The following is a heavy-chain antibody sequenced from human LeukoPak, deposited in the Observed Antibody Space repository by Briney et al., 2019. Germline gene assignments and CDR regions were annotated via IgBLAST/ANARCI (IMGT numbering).Heavy chain of an antibody. Sequence: SETLSLTCTVSGGSISSSSYYWGWIRQPPGKGLEWIGSIYYSGSTYYNPSLKSRVTISVDTSKNQFSLKLSSVTAADTAVYYCASYGSGSYYAHDYWGQGTLVTVSS. D-gene: IGHD3-10*01. CDR2: IYYSGST. CDR3: ASYGSGSYYAHDY. CDR1: GGSISSSSYY. V-gene: IGHV4-39*07. J-gene: IGHJ4*02.